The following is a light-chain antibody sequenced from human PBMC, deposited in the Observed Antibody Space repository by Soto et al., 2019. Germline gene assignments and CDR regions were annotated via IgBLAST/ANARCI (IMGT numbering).Light chain of an antibody. V-gene: IGLV2-14*01. J-gene: IGLJ1*01. CDR2: EVS. CDR3: NSFTSSSTFV. Sequence: VLTQPASVSGSPGQSTTISCTGTSSDVGAYNYISWYQQHPGKAPKLMIYEVSNRPSGVSNRFSGSKSGNAASLTISGLQAEDEADYYCNSFTSSSTFVFGTGTKVTVL. CDR1: SSDVGAYNY.